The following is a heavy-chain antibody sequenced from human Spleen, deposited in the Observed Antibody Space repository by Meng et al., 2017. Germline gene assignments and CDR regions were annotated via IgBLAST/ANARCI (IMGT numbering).Heavy chain of an antibody. CDR3: ARHDGP. Sequence: QVQLQVSGPGQVETSQTLLHTCIVPGGSMSSGNYYWSWIRQPPGKGLEWIGSINYGGHTYYNPSLKSRVTVSVDTSKNQFSLNLRSATATDTAVYYCARHDGPWGQGTLVTVSS. CDR1: GGSMSSGNYY. J-gene: IGHJ5*02. CDR2: INYGGHT. V-gene: IGHV4-39*01.